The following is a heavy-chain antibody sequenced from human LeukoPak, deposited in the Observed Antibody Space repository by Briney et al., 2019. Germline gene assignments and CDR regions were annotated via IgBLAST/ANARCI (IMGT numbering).Heavy chain of an antibody. D-gene: IGHD1/OR15-1a*01. CDR1: GYTFTGYY. CDR2: INPNSGGT. CDR3: ASVNWNRGARDFDN. Sequence: ASVKVSCKASGYTFTGYYMHWVRQAPGQGLEWMGWINPNSGGTNYAQKFQGRVTMTRDTSISTAYMELSRLRSDDTAVYYCASVNWNRGARDFDNWGQGTLVTVSS. V-gene: IGHV1-2*02. J-gene: IGHJ4*02.